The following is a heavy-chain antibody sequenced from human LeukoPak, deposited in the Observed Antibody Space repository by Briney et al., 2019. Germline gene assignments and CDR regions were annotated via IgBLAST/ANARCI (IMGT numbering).Heavy chain of an antibody. D-gene: IGHD4-17*01. V-gene: IGHV3-23*01. CDR2: ISNNGGYT. Sequence: GGSLRLSWAASGFTFSSSAMSWVRQAPGKGLEWVSAISNNGGYTYYADSAQGRFTISRDNSKSTLCLQMNSLRAEDTAVYYCAKNMAHDYGDYPYYFDYWGQGALVIVSS. CDR3: AKNMAHDYGDYPYYFDY. J-gene: IGHJ4*02. CDR1: GFTFSSSA.